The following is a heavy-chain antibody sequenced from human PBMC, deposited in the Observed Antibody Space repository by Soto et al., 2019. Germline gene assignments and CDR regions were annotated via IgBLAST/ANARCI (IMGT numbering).Heavy chain of an antibody. CDR1: GFTFSTYA. CDR3: ARGASSGWYAEGGFDI. Sequence: QVQLVESGGGVVQPGRSLRLSCAASGFTFSTYAMHWVRQAPGKGLEWVAVISYDGSNEYYADSVRGRFTISRDNSKSTLDLPMNRLRADDTAVFYCARGASSGWYAEGGFDIWGQGIMVTVSS. V-gene: IGHV3-30-3*01. CDR2: ISYDGSNE. D-gene: IGHD6-19*01. J-gene: IGHJ3*02.